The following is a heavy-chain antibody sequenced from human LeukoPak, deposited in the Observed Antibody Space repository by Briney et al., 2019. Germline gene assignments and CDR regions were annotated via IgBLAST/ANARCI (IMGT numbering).Heavy chain of an antibody. D-gene: IGHD3-3*01. CDR1: GGTFSSYA. J-gene: IGHJ4*02. Sequence: SVKVSCKASGGTFSSYAISWVRQAPGQGLEWMGGIIPIFGTANYAQKFQGRVTITADESTSTAYMELSSLRSEDTAVYYCAREFYYDFWPEGDYWGQGTLVTVSS. V-gene: IGHV1-69*13. CDR2: IIPIFGTA. CDR3: AREFYYDFWPEGDY.